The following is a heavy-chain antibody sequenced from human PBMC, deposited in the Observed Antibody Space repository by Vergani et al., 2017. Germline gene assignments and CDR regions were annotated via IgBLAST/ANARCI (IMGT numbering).Heavy chain of an antibody. CDR3: ATRGYSYGYSLFDY. V-gene: IGHV3-7*01. J-gene: IGHJ4*02. D-gene: IGHD5-18*01. CDR1: GFTFSSYG. Sequence: VQLVESGGGVVQPGRSLRLSCAASGFTFSSYGMHWVRQAPGKGLEWVANIKQDGSEKYYVDSVKGRFTISRDNAKNSLYLQMNSLRAEDTAVYYCATRGYSYGYSLFDYWCQGTLVTVSS. CDR2: IKQDGSEK.